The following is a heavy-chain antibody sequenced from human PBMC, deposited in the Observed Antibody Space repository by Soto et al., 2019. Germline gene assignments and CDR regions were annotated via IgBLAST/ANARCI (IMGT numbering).Heavy chain of an antibody. CDR3: ASVAI. CDR1: GFTFSSYV. D-gene: IGHD5-12*01. J-gene: IGHJ4*02. CDR2: IWFDESHK. V-gene: IGHV3-33*01. Sequence: QVQLVESGGGVVQPGKSLRLPCAASGFTFSSYVMHWVRQTPGKGLEWVAVIWFDESHKFYADSVKGRFTISRDNSKNMVYLQMNSLTAEDTAVYYCASVAIWGQGTLVTVSS.